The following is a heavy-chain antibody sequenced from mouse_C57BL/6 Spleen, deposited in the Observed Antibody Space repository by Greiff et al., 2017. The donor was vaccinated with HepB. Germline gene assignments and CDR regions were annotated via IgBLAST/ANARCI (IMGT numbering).Heavy chain of an antibody. D-gene: IGHD3-1*01. J-gene: IGHJ4*01. Sequence: EVKLQESGGGLVKPGGSLKLSCAASGFTFSSYTMSWVRQTPEKRLEWVATISGGGGNTYYPDSVKGRFTISRDNAKNTLYLQMSSLRSEDTALYYCARHLLGYGAMDYWGQGTSVTVSS. V-gene: IGHV5-9*01. CDR1: GFTFSSYT. CDR3: ARHLLGYGAMDY. CDR2: ISGGGGNT.